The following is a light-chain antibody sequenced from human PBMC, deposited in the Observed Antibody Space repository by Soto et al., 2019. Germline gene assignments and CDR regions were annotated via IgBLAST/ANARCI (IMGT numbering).Light chain of an antibody. Sequence: DIQMTQSPSTLSASVGDGVTISCRASQYVRNWLAWYQQKPGKAPRLLISKASSLQDGVPLRFSGSGSGTQFTLNITSLQPDDVATYYCQQYNTFSRTFGQGTRVDIK. CDR3: QQYNTFSRT. V-gene: IGKV1-5*03. J-gene: IGKJ1*01. CDR2: KAS. CDR1: QYVRNW.